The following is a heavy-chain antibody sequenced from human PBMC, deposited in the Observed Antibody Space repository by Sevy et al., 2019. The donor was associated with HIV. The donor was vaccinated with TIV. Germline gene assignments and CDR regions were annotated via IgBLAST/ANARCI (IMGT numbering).Heavy chain of an antibody. Sequence: GESLKISCVASGFSFNKYAMHWVRQAPGKGLEWIGFISYDGRKKDYADSVKARVTISRDDSKNTLYLQLDSLRGEDTAVYYCARDPDIGDYVLLFDYWGQGTLVTVSS. CDR2: ISYDGRKK. CDR3: ARDPDIGDYVLLFDY. CDR1: GFSFNKYA. J-gene: IGHJ4*02. D-gene: IGHD4-17*01. V-gene: IGHV3-30*04.